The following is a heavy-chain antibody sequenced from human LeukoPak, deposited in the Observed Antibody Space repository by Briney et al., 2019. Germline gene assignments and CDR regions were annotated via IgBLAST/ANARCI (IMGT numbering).Heavy chain of an antibody. Sequence: SQTLSLTCTVSGGSISSGDYYWSWIRQPPGKGLEWIGYIYYSGSTYYNPSLKSRVTISVDTSKNQFSLKLNSVTAADTAVYYCARSRAFNSGAFDPWGQGSLVTVSS. CDR2: IYYSGST. CDR3: ARSRAFNSGAFDP. V-gene: IGHV4-30-4*01. D-gene: IGHD1-26*01. CDR1: GGSISSGDYY. J-gene: IGHJ5*02.